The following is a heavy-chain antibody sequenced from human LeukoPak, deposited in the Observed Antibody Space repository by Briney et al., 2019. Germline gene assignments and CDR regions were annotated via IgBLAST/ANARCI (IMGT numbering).Heavy chain of an antibody. J-gene: IGHJ4*02. Sequence: GGSLRLSCAAFGFTFSIYAMSWVRQAPGKGLEWVSVISGSGGSTYYADPVKGRFTISRDNSKNTLYLQMNSLRAEDTAVYYCAKVESGNYIANGEFDYWGQGTLVTVSS. D-gene: IGHD6-13*01. CDR3: AKVESGNYIANGEFDY. CDR2: ISGSGGST. V-gene: IGHV3-23*01. CDR1: GFTFSIYA.